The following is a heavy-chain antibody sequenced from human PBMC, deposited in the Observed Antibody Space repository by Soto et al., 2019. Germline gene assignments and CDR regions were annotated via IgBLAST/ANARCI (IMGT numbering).Heavy chain of an antibody. CDR1: GGTFSSYT. Sequence: SVKVSCKASGGTFSSYTISWVRQAPGQGLEWMGRIIPILGIANYAQKFQGRVTITADKSTSTAYMELSSLRSEDTAVYYCAISSSCTDLGLAFDIWAQGTMVTVSS. CDR3: AISSSCTDLGLAFDI. V-gene: IGHV1-69*02. CDR2: IIPILGIA. J-gene: IGHJ3*02. D-gene: IGHD3-16*01.